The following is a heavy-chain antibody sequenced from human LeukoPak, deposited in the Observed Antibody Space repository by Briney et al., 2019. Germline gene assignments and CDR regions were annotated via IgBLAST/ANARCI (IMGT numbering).Heavy chain of an antibody. V-gene: IGHV6-1*01. Sequence: SQTLSLTCAVSGDSVSSNSAAWNWIRQSPSRGLEWLGRTYYRSKWYNDYAVAVKSRITINPDTSKNQFSLQLNSVTPEDTAVYYCVRDDGIGLDAFDVWSPGTMVTVSS. CDR3: VRDDGIGLDAFDV. CDR1: GDSVSSNSAA. CDR2: TYYRSKWYN. D-gene: IGHD1-14*01. J-gene: IGHJ3*01.